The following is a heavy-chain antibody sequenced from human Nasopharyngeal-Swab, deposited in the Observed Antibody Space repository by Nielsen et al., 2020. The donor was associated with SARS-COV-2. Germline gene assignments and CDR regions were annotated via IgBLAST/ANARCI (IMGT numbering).Heavy chain of an antibody. J-gene: IGHJ4*02. D-gene: IGHD2-15*01. V-gene: IGHV1-69*01. CDR2: IIPSFSRG. CDR1: GGSFSTYA. CDR3: ARDVHGGSWVFDY. Sequence: VKVSCKASGGSFSTYAFSWVRQAPGQGLEWMGGIIPSFSRGNYAQKFQDRVTITADEATSTAYMELSSLRSEDTAVYYCARDVHGGSWVFDYWGQGTLVTVSS.